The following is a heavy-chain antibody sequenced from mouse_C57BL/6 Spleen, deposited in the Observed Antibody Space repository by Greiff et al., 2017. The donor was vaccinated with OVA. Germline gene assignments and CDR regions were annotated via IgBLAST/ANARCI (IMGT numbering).Heavy chain of an antibody. V-gene: IGHV2-2*01. CDR1: GFSLTSYG. CDR2: IWSGGST. J-gene: IGHJ1*03. D-gene: IGHD2-1*01. Sequence: VKLQQSGPGLVQPSQSLSITCTVSGFSLTSYGVHWVRQSPGKGLEWLGVIWSGGSTDYNAAFISRLSISKDNSKSQVFFKMNSLPADDTAIYYCARNSLYPRGYFDVWGTGTTVTVSS. CDR3: ARNSLYPRGYFDV.